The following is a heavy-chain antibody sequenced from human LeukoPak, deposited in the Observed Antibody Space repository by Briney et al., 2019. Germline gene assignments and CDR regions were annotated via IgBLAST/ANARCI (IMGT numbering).Heavy chain of an antibody. CDR3: ARGAYYYGSGSYPDAFDI. J-gene: IGHJ3*02. CDR1: GFTFRAYS. CDR2: IDSSSSYI. D-gene: IGHD3-10*01. V-gene: IGHV3-21*01. Sequence: GGSLRLSCAASGFTFRAYSINWARQAPGKGLEWVSSIDSSSSYIYYADSVKGRFTISRDNSKNTLYLQMNSLRAEDTAVYYCARGAYYYGSGSYPDAFDIWGQGTMVTVSS.